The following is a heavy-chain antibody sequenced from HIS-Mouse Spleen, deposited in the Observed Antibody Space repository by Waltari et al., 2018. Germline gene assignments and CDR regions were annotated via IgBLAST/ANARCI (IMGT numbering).Heavy chain of an antibody. Sequence: QLQLQESGPGLVKPSETLSLTCTVSGGSISSSSYYWGWLRQPPGKGLEWIGGIYYSGSTDYNPSLQSRVTISVDTSKKQFSLKLSSVTAADTAVYYCAREIPYSSSWYDWYFDLWGRGTLVTVSS. V-gene: IGHV4-39*07. J-gene: IGHJ2*01. CDR3: AREIPYSSSWYDWYFDL. CDR2: IYYSGST. D-gene: IGHD6-13*01. CDR1: GGSISSSSYY.